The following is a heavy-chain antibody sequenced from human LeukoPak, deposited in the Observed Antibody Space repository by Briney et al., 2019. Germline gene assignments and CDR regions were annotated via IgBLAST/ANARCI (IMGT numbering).Heavy chain of an antibody. D-gene: IGHD5-18*01. Sequence: ASVKVSCKASGYTFTSYAMHWVRQAPGQRLEWMGWSNAGNGNTKYSQEFQGRVTITRDTSASTAYMELSSLRSEDMAVYYCAKASVDTAMVGTLDYWGQGTLVTVSS. V-gene: IGHV1-3*02. CDR3: AKASVDTAMVGTLDY. J-gene: IGHJ4*02. CDR2: SNAGNGNT. CDR1: GYTFTSYA.